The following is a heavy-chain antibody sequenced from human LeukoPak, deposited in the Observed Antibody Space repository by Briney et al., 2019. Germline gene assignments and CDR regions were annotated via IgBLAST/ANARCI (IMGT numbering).Heavy chain of an antibody. J-gene: IGHJ4*02. Sequence: SETLSLTCTVSGGSISNYYWSWIRQPPGKGLEWIGYIYHTGSTSYNPSLKSRVIMSVETSQNQFSLKVHSVTAADTAVYYCASEDSGYDYSPFYYWGQGILVTASS. CDR2: IYHTGST. D-gene: IGHD5-12*01. CDR1: GGSISNYY. V-gene: IGHV4-59*01. CDR3: ASEDSGYDYSPFYY.